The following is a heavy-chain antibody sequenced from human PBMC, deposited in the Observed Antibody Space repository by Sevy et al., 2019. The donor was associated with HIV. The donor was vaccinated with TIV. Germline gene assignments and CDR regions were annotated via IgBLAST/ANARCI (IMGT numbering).Heavy chain of an antibody. CDR3: ARAIREQWPRYGMDV. CDR2: IWYDGSNK. V-gene: IGHV3-33*01. Sequence: GGSLRLSCAASGLTFSSYGMHWVHQAPGKGLEWVAVIWYDGSNKYYADSVKGRFTISRDNSKNTLYLQMNSLRAEDTAVYYCARAIREQWPRYGMDVWGQGTTVTVSS. CDR1: GLTFSSYG. J-gene: IGHJ6*02. D-gene: IGHD6-19*01.